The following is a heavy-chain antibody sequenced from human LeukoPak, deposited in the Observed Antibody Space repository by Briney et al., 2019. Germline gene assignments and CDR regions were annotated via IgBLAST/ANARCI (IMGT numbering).Heavy chain of an antibody. CDR3: ARESIAAPTRY. J-gene: IGHJ4*02. CDR2: INPNSGGT. D-gene: IGHD6-6*01. CDR1: GYTFTGYY. Sequence: ASVTVSYKASGYTFTGYYMHWVRQAPGQGLEWMGWINPNSGGTNYAQKFQGRVTMTRDTSISTAYMELSRLRSDDTAVYYCARESIAAPTRYWGQGTLVTVSS. V-gene: IGHV1-2*02.